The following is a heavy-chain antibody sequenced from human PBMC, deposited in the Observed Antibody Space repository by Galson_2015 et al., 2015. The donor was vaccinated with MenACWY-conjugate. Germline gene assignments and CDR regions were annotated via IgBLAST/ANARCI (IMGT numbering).Heavy chain of an antibody. J-gene: IGHJ4*02. Sequence: ETLSLPCAVSGASISSVNWWRWVRPPAGQGLEWIAEIYHSGSINYNPSLKRRVTMSVDKSKNQISLKLSSVAAADTAVYYCARAGALTYYFDYWGQGTLVSVSS. CDR3: ARAGALTYYFDY. V-gene: IGHV4-4*02. CDR2: IYHSGSI. CDR1: GASISSVNW.